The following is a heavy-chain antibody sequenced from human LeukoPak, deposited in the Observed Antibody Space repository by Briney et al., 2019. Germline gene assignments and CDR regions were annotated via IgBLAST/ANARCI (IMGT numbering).Heavy chain of an antibody. D-gene: IGHD3-3*01. CDR1: GGSISSSNW. CDR3: ARRRGITIFGVLNWFDP. V-gene: IGHV4-4*02. J-gene: IGHJ5*02. CDR2: IYHSGST. Sequence: SETLSLTCAVSGGSISSSNWWSWVRQPPGKGLEWIGEIYHSGSTNYNPSPKSRVTISVDTSKNQFSLKLSSVTAADTAVYYCARRRGITIFGVLNWFDPWGQGTLVTVSS.